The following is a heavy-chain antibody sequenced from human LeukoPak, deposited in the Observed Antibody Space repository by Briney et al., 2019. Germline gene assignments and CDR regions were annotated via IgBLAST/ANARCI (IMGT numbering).Heavy chain of an antibody. Sequence: GGSLRLSCAASGFTFSSYWMHWVRQAPGKGLVWVSRINSDGSSTSYADSMKGRFTISRDNAKNTLYLQMNSLRAEDTAVYYCARIPGGSGSQFDYWGQGTLVTVSS. D-gene: IGHD3-10*01. V-gene: IGHV3-74*01. J-gene: IGHJ4*02. CDR2: INSDGSST. CDR3: ARIPGGSGSQFDY. CDR1: GFTFSSYW.